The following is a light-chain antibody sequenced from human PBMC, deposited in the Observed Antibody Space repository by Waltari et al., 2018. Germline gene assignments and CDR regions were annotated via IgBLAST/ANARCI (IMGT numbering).Light chain of an antibody. CDR1: ADIKNH. Sequence: DIQMTQSPSSLSASVEDRVTIYCQASADIKNHLNWYQLKPGKAPNLLIYDASNLEIGVPSRFSGRGSGTHFTLTISSLQPEDVATYYCQQYDDFPPYNFGQGTKVEI. CDR2: DAS. J-gene: IGKJ2*01. V-gene: IGKV1-33*01. CDR3: QQYDDFPPYN.